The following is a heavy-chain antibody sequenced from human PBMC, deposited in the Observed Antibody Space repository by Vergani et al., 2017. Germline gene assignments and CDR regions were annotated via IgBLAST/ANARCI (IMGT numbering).Heavy chain of an antibody. CDR1: GYPFTSYW. V-gene: IGHV5-51*03. J-gene: IGHJ4*02. CDR3: GSRRGASCFATICYPDY. CDR2: IYPGDSDS. D-gene: IGHD5-24*01. Sequence: EVQLVQSGGEVKKPGESLKISCKGSGYPFTSYWMAWVRQAPGKGLEWMGIIYPGDSDSRSTPSFQGQVTMSVDKSIDTAYLSWRSLKAADTATYFCGSRRGASCFATICYPDYWGQATLVRVSS.